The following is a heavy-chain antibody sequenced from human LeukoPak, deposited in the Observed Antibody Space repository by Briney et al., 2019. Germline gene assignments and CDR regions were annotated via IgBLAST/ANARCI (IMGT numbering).Heavy chain of an antibody. J-gene: IGHJ6*02. CDR3: ARDGITIFGVVISYYYYGMDV. CDR1: GYTFTSYG. CDR2: ISAYNGNT. D-gene: IGHD3-3*01. Sequence: GASVKVSCKASGYTFTSYGISWVRQAPGQGLEWMGRISAYNGNTNYAQKLQGRVTMTTDTSTSTAYMELRSLRSDDTAVYYCARDGITIFGVVISYYYYGMDVWGQGTTVTVSS. V-gene: IGHV1-18*01.